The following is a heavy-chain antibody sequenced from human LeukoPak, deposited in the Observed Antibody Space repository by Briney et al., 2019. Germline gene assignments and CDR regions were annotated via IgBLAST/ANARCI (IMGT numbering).Heavy chain of an antibody. J-gene: IGHJ4*02. CDR1: GYTFIDYY. CDR2: INPKSGGT. CDR3: ARESSGWYYIDY. Sequence: ASVKVTCKASGYTFIDYYMQWVRQAPGQGLGWMGRINPKSGGTNYAQKFQGRVTMTRDTSISTAYMELSRLTSDDTAVYYCARESSGWYYIDYWGQGTLVTVSS. D-gene: IGHD6-19*01. V-gene: IGHV1-2*06.